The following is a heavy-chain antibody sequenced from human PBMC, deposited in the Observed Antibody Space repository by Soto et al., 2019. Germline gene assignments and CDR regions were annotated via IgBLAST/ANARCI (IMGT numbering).Heavy chain of an antibody. D-gene: IGHD3-3*01. V-gene: IGHV3-30-3*01. CDR3: ATDDFWSGYNFDY. J-gene: IGHJ4*02. CDR2: ISYDGSNK. CDR1: GFTFSSYA. Sequence: PGGSLRLSCAASGFTFSSYAMHWVRQAPGKGLEWVAVISYDGSNKYYADSVKGRFTISRDNSKNTLYLQMNSLRAEDTAVYYCATDDFWSGYNFDYWGQGTLVTVSS.